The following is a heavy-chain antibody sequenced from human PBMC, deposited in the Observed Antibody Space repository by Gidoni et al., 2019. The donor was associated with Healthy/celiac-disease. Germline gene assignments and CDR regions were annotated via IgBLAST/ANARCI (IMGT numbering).Heavy chain of an antibody. CDR3: ASLLGENYYGSGSYSLNPQFDY. CDR1: GFPFSSYG. V-gene: IGHV3-33*01. Sequence: QVQLVESGGGVVQPGRSLRLSCAAFGFPFSSYGMHWVRQAPGKGLEWVEVKWYDGSNKYYADSVKGRFTISRDNSKNTLYLQMNSLRAEDTAVYYCASLLGENYYGSGSYSLNPQFDYWGQGTLVTVSS. CDR2: KWYDGSNK. J-gene: IGHJ4*02. D-gene: IGHD3-10*01.